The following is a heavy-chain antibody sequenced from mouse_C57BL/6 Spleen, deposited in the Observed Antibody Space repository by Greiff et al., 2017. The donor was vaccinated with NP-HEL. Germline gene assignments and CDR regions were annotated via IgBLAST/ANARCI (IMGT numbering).Heavy chain of an antibody. V-gene: IGHV5-17*01. CDR3: AREGDSPFDY. J-gene: IGHJ2*01. CDR1: GFTFSDYG. D-gene: IGHD2-12*01. CDR2: ISSGSSTI. Sequence: DVMLVESGGGLVKPGGSLKLSCAASGFTFSDYGMHWVRQAPEKGLEWVAYISSGSSTIYYADTVKGRFTISRDNAKNTLFLQMTSLRSEDTAMYYCAREGDSPFDYWGQGTTLTVSS.